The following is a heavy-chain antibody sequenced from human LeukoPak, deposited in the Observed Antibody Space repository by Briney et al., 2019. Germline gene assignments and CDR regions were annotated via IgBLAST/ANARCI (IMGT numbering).Heavy chain of an antibody. V-gene: IGHV3-30*02. Sequence: PGGSLRLSCAASGFTFSSYGMHWVRQAPGKGLEWVAFIRYGGSNKYYADSVKVRFTISRDNSKNTLYLQMNSLRAEDTAVYYCAKDRYCSSTSCYPYYYYYYMDVWGKGTTVTVSS. D-gene: IGHD2-2*01. J-gene: IGHJ6*03. CDR1: GFTFSSYG. CDR3: AKDRYCSSTSCYPYYYYYYMDV. CDR2: IRYGGSNK.